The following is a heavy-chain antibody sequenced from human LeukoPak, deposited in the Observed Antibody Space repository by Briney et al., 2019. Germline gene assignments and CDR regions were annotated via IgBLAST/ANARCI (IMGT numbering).Heavy chain of an antibody. CDR1: GGSISSSSYY. Sequence: SETLSLTCTVSGGSISSSSYYWGWIRQSPGKGLEWIGSIYYSGSAYYSPPLKSRVTISVDTSKNQFSLKLSSVTAADTAVYYCARVRPPCGGDCYPDYWGQGTLVTVPS. J-gene: IGHJ4*02. V-gene: IGHV4-39*07. CDR3: ARVRPPCGGDCYPDY. D-gene: IGHD2-21*02. CDR2: IYYSGSA.